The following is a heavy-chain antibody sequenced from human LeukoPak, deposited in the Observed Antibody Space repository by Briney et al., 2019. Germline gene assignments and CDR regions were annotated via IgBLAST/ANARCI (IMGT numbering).Heavy chain of an antibody. CDR2: ISPYNDNT. CDR1: GYTFTSSV. V-gene: IGHV1-18*01. Sequence: ASVKVSCKASGYTFTSSVISWVRQAPGQGLEWMGWISPYNDNTNYAQKLQGRVTMTTNTSTSTAYMELRSLRSDDTAVYYCARALGYQLLSWWFDPWGQGTLVTVSS. D-gene: IGHD2-2*01. CDR3: ARALGYQLLSWWFDP. J-gene: IGHJ5*02.